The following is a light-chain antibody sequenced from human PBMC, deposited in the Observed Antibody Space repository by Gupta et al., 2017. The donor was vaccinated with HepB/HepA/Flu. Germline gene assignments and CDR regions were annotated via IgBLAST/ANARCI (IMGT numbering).Light chain of an antibody. Sequence: QSALTQPASVSGSPGQSITISCTGTSSDVGGYNYVSWYQQHPGKAPKIIIYDVSSRPSGVSNRFSGSKAGTTASLTISGLQSEDEADYYCCSYTTTNTLLFGGGTKLTVL. V-gene: IGLV2-14*03. CDR3: CSYTTTNTLL. CDR2: DVS. J-gene: IGLJ2*01. CDR1: SSDVGGYNY.